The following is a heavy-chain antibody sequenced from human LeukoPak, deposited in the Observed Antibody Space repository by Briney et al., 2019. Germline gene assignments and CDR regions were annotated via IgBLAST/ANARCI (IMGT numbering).Heavy chain of an antibody. D-gene: IGHD3-9*01. CDR1: GFIFSNAW. CDR2: IKIKTDGGTT. J-gene: IGHJ4*02. CDR3: TRLRYFDYSLSDY. Sequence: GGSLRLSCAASGFIFSNAWMSWVRQAPGKGLEWVGRIKIKTDGGTTDYAAPVKGRFTISRDDSKNTLYLQMNSLKTEDTAVYYCTRLRYFDYSLSDYWGQGTLVSVSS. V-gene: IGHV3-15*01.